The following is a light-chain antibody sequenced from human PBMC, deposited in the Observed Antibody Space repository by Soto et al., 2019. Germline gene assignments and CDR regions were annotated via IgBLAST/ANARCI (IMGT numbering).Light chain of an antibody. J-gene: IGLJ3*02. CDR2: EDN. CDR3: QSYESGHRV. CDR1: SGSIASNY. Sequence: NFMLTQPHSVSESPGKTVTISCTRSSGSIASNYVQWYQQRPGSAPTTVIYEDNQRASGVPDRFSGSIDSSSNSASLTISGLKTADEAAYYCQSYESGHRVFGGGTKLTVL. V-gene: IGLV6-57*04.